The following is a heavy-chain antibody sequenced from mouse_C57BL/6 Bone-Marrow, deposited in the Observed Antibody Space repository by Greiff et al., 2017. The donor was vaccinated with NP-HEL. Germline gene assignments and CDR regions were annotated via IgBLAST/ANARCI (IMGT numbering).Heavy chain of an antibody. V-gene: IGHV2-9-1*01. CDR3: ATGYYYGSSHYYAMDY. CDR1: GFSLTSYA. Sequence: VKLMESGPGLVAPSQSLSITCTVSGFSLTSYAISWVRQPPGKGLEWLGVIWTGGGTNYNSALKSRLSISKDNSKSQVFLKMNSLQTDDTARYYCATGYYYGSSHYYAMDYWGQGTSVTVSS. CDR2: IWTGGGT. J-gene: IGHJ4*01. D-gene: IGHD1-1*01.